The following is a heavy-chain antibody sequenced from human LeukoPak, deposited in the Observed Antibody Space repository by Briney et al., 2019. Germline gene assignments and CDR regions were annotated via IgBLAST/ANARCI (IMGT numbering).Heavy chain of an antibody. CDR2: ISSSSSAI. V-gene: IGHV3-11*01. CDR1: GFNFSDYY. J-gene: IGHJ5*02. Sequence: GSLRLSCVASGFNFSDYYMSWIRQAPGKGLKWISFISSSSSAIYYADSVKGRFTISRDNAKNSLYLQMNSLRVEDTAVYYCARASVTTIDWFDPWGQGTPVTVSS. D-gene: IGHD4-17*01. CDR3: ARASVTTIDWFDP.